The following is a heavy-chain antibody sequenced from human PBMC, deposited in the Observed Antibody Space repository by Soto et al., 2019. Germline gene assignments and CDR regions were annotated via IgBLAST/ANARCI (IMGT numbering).Heavy chain of an antibody. V-gene: IGHV4-38-2*01. CDR3: ARQRTSVVTQAYFDV. D-gene: IGHD2-21*02. CDR1: GYSISSGYY. Sequence: SETLSLTFAVSGYSISSGYYWGWIRQPPGKGLEWIATFYHSGSTYYNPSLQSRVSMSIDTSKDQFSLKLKSVTAADTALYFCARQRTSVVTQAYFDVWGPGSLVTVSS. CDR2: FYHSGST. J-gene: IGHJ4*02.